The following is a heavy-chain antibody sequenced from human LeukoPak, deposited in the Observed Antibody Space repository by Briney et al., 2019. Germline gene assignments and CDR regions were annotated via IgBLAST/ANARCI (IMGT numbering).Heavy chain of an antibody. D-gene: IGHD4-17*01. CDR1: GVPLSGYYY. V-gene: IGHV4-61*02. J-gene: IGHJ1*01. Sequence: PSETLSLTCTVSGVPLSGYYYWTWIRQPAGKGLEWIGRVSSTGTPEYNPSLKNRVAITVDPSESRFFLTVSSVTAADTAVYYCARSADYGEFEYFLHWGQRTLVTVAS. CDR2: VSSTGTP. CDR3: ARSADYGEFEYFLH.